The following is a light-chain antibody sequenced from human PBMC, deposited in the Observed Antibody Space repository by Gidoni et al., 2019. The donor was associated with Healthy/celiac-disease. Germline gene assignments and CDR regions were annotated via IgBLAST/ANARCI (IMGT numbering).Light chain of an antibody. J-gene: IGKJ2*01. Sequence: DIVMTQSPLSLPVTPGEPASISCRSSQSLLHSNGYNYLDWYLQKPGQSPQLLIYLGSSRASGVPDRFSGSGSGTDFTLKISRVEPEDAGVYYCMQALQTPKTFGQGTKLEIK. CDR2: LGS. CDR1: QSLLHSNGYNY. V-gene: IGKV2-28*01. CDR3: MQALQTPKT.